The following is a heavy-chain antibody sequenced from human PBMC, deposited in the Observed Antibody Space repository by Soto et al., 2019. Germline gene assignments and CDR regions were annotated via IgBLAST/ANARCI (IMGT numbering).Heavy chain of an antibody. CDR1: GLTVSNMY. V-gene: IGHV3-53*01. CDR3: AREPMAAAGLSWFDP. D-gene: IGHD6-13*01. CDR2: IYTGGNT. Sequence: DVQLVESGGGLIQPGGSLRLSCAASGLTVSNMYISWVRQTPGKGLDWVSIIYTGGNTYYADSVRGRFTISRDNAKNTVYLQMNSPRVEDTGVYHCAREPMAAAGLSWFDPWGQGTLVTVSS. J-gene: IGHJ5*02.